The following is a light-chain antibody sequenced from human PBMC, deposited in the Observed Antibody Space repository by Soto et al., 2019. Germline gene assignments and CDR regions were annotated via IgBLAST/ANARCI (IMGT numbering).Light chain of an antibody. CDR2: EVS. CDR3: SLYTSTNSWV. Sequence: QAVVTQPASVSGSPGQSITISCTGSSSDVGGYNYVSWYQQHPGKAPKLMIYEVSNRPSGISNRFSGSKSGNTASLTLSGLQAEDEADYYCSLYTSTNSWVFGGGTKVTVL. V-gene: IGLV2-14*01. J-gene: IGLJ3*02. CDR1: SSDVGGYNY.